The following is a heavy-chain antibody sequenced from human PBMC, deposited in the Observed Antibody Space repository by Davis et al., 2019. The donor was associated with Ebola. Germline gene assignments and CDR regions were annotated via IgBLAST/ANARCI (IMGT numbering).Heavy chain of an antibody. CDR2: IKSKTDGGTT. V-gene: IGHV3-15*07. J-gene: IGHJ4*02. CDR1: GFTFSSYG. CDR3: TTDSYYDSNALDY. D-gene: IGHD3-22*01. Sequence: GESLKISCAASGFTFSSYGMHWVRQAPGKGLEWVGRIKSKTDGGTTDYAAPVKGRFTISRDDSKNTLYLQMNSLKTEDTAVYYCTTDSYYDSNALDYWGQGTLVTVSS.